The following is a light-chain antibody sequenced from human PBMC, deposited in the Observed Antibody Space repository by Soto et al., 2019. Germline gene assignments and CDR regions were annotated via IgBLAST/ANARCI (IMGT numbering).Light chain of an antibody. Sequence: DIQMTQSPSTLSGSVGDRVTITCRASQTISSWLALYQHKPGKAPNLLIYKSSTLKSGVPSSFSGSGSGTEFTLTTSSLQPDDFATYYCQHYNSYSEAFGQATKVELK. V-gene: IGKV1-5*03. CDR3: QHYNSYSEA. CDR1: QTISSW. J-gene: IGKJ1*01. CDR2: KSS.